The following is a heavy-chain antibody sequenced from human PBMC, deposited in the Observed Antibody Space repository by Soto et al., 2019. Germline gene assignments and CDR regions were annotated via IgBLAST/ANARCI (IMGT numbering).Heavy chain of an antibody. J-gene: IGHJ4*02. V-gene: IGHV1-18*04. CDR3: ARGRLRFLEWLSSPDY. CDR2: ISAYNGNT. Sequence: ASVKVSCKASGYTFTSYGISWVRQAPGQGLEWMGWISAYNGNTNYAQKLQGRVTMTTDTSTSTAYMELRSLRSDDTAVYYCARGRLRFLEWLSSPDYWGQGTMVTVYS. D-gene: IGHD3-3*01. CDR1: GYTFTSYG.